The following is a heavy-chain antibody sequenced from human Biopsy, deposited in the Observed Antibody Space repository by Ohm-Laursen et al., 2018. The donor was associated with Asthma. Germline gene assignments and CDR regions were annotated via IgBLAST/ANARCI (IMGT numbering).Heavy chain of an antibody. CDR1: GFRFSDYG. CDR2: ISSGGGSR. J-gene: IGHJ6*02. CDR3: ARFSMCTKAACGPYYIYKMDV. V-gene: IGHV3-23*01. Sequence: SLRLSCAASGFRFSDYGMNWVRQAPGKGLEWVASISSGGGSRDYADSMEGRFTISRDTYNMVFMHMIYLRAEDTAIYYCARFSMCTKAACGPYYIYKMDVWGQGTTVTVSS. D-gene: IGHD3-3*01.